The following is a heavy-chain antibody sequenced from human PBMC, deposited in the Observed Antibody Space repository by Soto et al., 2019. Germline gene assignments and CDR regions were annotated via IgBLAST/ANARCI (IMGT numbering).Heavy chain of an antibody. D-gene: IGHD4-17*01. CDR2: IGTAGDT. CDR1: GFTFSSYD. J-gene: IGHJ4*02. V-gene: IGHV3-13*04. Sequence: GGSLRLSCAASGFTFSSYDMHWVRQATGKGLEWVSAIGTAGDTYYPGSVKGRFNISRENAKNSLYLQMNSLRAGDTAVYYCARARVDYGDYPFDYWGQGTLVTVSS. CDR3: ARARVDYGDYPFDY.